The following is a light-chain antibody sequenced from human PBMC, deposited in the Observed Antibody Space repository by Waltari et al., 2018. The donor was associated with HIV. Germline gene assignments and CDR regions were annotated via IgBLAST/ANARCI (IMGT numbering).Light chain of an antibody. Sequence: SYVLAQPPSVSVAPGKPATITCGGDNIGGKSVHWYQQKAGQAPVLVIYYDVDRPSGIPERFSGSNTGNTATLTINRVEAGDEADYYCQVWDRSSDHLVFGGGTKLTVL. V-gene: IGLV3-21*04. CDR3: QVWDRSSDHLV. CDR2: YDV. CDR1: NIGGKS. J-gene: IGLJ3*02.